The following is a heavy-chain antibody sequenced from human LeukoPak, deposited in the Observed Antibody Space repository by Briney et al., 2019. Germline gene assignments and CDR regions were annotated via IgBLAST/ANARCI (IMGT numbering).Heavy chain of an antibody. V-gene: IGHV3-33*01. Sequence: PGGSLRLSCAASGFTFSSYGMHWVRQAPGKGLEWVAVIWYDGSNKYYADSVKGRFTISRDNSKNTLYLQMNSLRAEDTAVYYCARVRVTIFGVVISYFDYWGQGTLVTVSS. J-gene: IGHJ4*02. CDR2: IWYDGSNK. CDR1: GFTFSSYG. D-gene: IGHD3-3*01. CDR3: ARVRVTIFGVVISYFDY.